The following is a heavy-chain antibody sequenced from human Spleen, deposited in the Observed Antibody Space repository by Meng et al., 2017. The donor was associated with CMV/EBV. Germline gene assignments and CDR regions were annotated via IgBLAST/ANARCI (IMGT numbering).Heavy chain of an antibody. CDR2: ISPSGGTM. CDR3: ARTSRNPNNWFDP. V-gene: IGHV3-11*01. J-gene: IGHJ5*02. D-gene: IGHD2/OR15-2a*01. CDR1: GFTFGDYF. Sequence: GESLKISCAASGFTFGDYFMSWIRQAPGKGLEWILYISPSGGTMYVVDSVKDRFIVSRDNAKNSLYLQMNNLRAEDTAVYYCARTSRNPNNWFDPWGPGTRVTVSS.